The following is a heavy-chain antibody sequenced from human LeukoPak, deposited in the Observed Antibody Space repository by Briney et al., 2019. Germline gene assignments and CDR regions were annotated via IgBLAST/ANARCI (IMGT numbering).Heavy chain of an antibody. CDR1: GYTFTGYY. J-gene: IGHJ4*02. D-gene: IGHD2-21*02. Sequence: ASVKVSCKASGYTFTGYYMHWVRQAPGQGLEWMGWINPNSGGTNYAQKFQGRVTMTRDTSISTACMELSRLRSDDTAVYYCARVARCGGDCYAFDYWGQGTLVTVSS. CDR3: ARVARCGGDCYAFDY. CDR2: INPNSGGT. V-gene: IGHV1-2*02.